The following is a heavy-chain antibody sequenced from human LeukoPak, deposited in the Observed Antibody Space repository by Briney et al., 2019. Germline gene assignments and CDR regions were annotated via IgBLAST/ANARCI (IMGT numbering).Heavy chain of an antibody. CDR2: IFYTGKT. J-gene: IGHJ4*02. CDR3: ARVFDS. V-gene: IGHV4-39*07. CDR1: GGSVYTSDYY. Sequence: SETLSLTCTVSGGSVYTSDYYWGWVRQPPGKGPEWIGDIFYTGKTNYNPSLKSRVSISIDTSKNQFSLRLTSVTAADTAVYYCARVFDSWGQGTLVTVSS.